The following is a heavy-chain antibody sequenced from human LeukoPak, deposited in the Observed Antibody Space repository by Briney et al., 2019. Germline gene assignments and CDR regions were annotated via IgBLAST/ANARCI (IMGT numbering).Heavy chain of an antibody. D-gene: IGHD2-2*01. CDR3: ARGGAPNHCSSTSCYQYFFQH. CDR2: IKQDGSEK. V-gene: IGHV3-7*01. CDR1: GFTFSSYW. Sequence: GGSLRLSCAASGFTFSSYWMSWVRQAPGKGLEWVANIKQDGSEKYYVDSVKGRFTISRDNSKNTLYLQMNSLRAEDTAVYYCARGGAPNHCSSTSCYQYFFQHWGQGTLVTVSS. J-gene: IGHJ1*01.